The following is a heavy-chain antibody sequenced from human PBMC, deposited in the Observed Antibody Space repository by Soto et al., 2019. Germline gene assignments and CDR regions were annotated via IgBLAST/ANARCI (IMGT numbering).Heavy chain of an antibody. CDR3: VKAYYCGGDCYNFDY. CDR2: ISSTSTTI. D-gene: IGHD2-21*02. J-gene: IGHJ4*02. CDR1: GFTFSSYS. Sequence: EVQLVESGGGLVQPGGSLRLSCAASGFTFSSYSMNWVRQAPGKGLEWVSYISSTSTTIYYADSVKGRFSISRDNAKNSLYLQMNSLRDEDTAVYYCVKAYYCGGDCYNFDYWGQGTLVTVSS. V-gene: IGHV3-48*02.